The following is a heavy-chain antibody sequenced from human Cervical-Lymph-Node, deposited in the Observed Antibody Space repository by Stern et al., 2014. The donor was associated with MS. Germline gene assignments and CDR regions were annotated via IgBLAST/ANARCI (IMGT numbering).Heavy chain of an antibody. CDR3: ARGGTYDY. J-gene: IGHJ4*02. D-gene: IGHD3-16*01. CDR1: GYTFTDYS. CDR2: VIPKSGNT. Sequence: QVQLVESGAEVKKPGASVKVSCKASGYTFTDYSVHWVRQAPGQGLEWMGWVIPKSGNTNYAQKFQGRITMTRDTSVSTAYMELSGLRSDDTAVYYCARGGTYDYWGQGTLVTVTS. V-gene: IGHV1-2*02.